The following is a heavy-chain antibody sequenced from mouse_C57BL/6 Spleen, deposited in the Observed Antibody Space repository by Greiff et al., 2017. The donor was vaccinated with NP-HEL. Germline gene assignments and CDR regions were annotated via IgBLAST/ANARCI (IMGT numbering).Heavy chain of an antibody. J-gene: IGHJ4*01. V-gene: IGHV2-2*01. CDR1: GFSLTSYG. CDR3: ARNPVPYAMDY. CDR2: IWSGGST. Sequence: VQLQESGPGLVQPSQCLSITCTVSGFSLTSYGVHWVRQSPGKGLEWLGVIWSGGSTDYNAAFISRLSISKDNSKSQVFFIMNSLQADDDAIYYCARNPVPYAMDYWGQGTSVTVSS.